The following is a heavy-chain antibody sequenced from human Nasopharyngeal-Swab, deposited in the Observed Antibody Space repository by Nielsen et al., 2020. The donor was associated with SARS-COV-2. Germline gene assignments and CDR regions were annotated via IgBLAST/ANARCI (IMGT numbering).Heavy chain of an antibody. J-gene: IGHJ4*02. V-gene: IGHV3-53*01. D-gene: IGHD3-3*01. CDR1: GFTVSGNI. CDR3: ARGVGVDDFWSGRFGY. CDR2: IYSAGQT. Sequence: GGSLRLSCAASGFTVSGNIMTWVRQAPGKGLGWVSAIYSAGQTKYADAVKGRFTISRDNSKNTLYLQMNSLRAEDTAVYYCARGVGVDDFWSGRFGYWGQGTLGTVSS.